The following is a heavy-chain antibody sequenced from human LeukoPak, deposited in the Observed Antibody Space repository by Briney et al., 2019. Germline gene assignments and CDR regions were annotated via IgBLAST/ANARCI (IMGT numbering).Heavy chain of an antibody. D-gene: IGHD2-21*02. CDR1: GFTFNSYS. V-gene: IGHV3-21*01. CDR2: ISSSSNYI. J-gene: IGHJ4*02. Sequence: GGSLRLSCAASGFTFNSYSMNWVRQAPGKGLEWVSSISSSSNYIYYADSLKGRFTISRDNAKNSLYLQMNSLRAEDTAVYYCARDFRHCGGDCYSEGHYYFDFWGQGTLVTVSS. CDR3: ARDFRHCGGDCYSEGHYYFDF.